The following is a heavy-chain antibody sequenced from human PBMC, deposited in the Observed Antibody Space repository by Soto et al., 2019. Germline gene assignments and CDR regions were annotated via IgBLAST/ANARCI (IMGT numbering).Heavy chain of an antibody. Sequence: SGPTLVNPTQTFTLACTFSGFSLSTSGMGVGWIRQPPGKALEWLALIYCDDDKRYSPSLKSRLTITKDTSKNQVVLTMTNMDPVDTATYYCAHYSSTSSFDYWGQGTLVTVSS. J-gene: IGHJ4*02. CDR3: AHYSSTSSFDY. CDR2: IYCDDDK. D-gene: IGHD6-13*01. CDR1: GFSLSTSGMG. V-gene: IGHV2-5*02.